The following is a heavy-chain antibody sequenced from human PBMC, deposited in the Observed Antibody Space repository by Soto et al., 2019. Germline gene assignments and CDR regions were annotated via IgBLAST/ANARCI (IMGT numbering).Heavy chain of an antibody. CDR2: INPNSGGT. J-gene: IGHJ3*01. D-gene: IGHD2-21*01. Sequence: ASVKVSCKASGYTFTGYYIHWVRQAPGQGLVWMGWINPNSGGTNYAQKFQGWVTMTRDTSISTAYMELSRLRSDDTAVYYCARYIFARAFDFWGQGTMVTVSS. V-gene: IGHV1-2*04. CDR3: ARYIFARAFDF. CDR1: GYTFTGYY.